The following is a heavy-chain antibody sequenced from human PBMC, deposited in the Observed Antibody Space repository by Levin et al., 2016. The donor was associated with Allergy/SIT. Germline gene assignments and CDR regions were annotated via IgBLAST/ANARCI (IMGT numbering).Heavy chain of an antibody. CDR1: GGSISSYY. D-gene: IGHD4/OR15-4a*01. CDR2: INHSGST. V-gene: IGHV4-34*01. Sequence: SETLSLTCTVSGGSISSYYWSWIRQPPGKGLEWIGEINHSGSTNYNPSLKSRVTISVDTSKNQFSLKLSSVTAADTAVYYCARGLVQRTAEAAYWGQGTLVTVSS. J-gene: IGHJ4*02. CDR3: ARGLVQRTAEAAY.